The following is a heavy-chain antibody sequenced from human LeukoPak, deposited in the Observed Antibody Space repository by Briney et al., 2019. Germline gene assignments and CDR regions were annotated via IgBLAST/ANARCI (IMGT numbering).Heavy chain of an antibody. CDR3: AKERDYRVSTSCDY. V-gene: IGHV3-30*18. CDR1: GVSFSGYY. CDR2: ISYDGKVT. D-gene: IGHD3-10*01. J-gene: IGHJ4*02. Sequence: LSLTCAVYGVSFSGYYWTWVRQAPGKGLEWMAVISYDGKVTYYADSVKGRFTISRDNSKNTLYLQMTSLRGEDTALYYCAKERDYRVSTSCDYWGQGTQVTVSS.